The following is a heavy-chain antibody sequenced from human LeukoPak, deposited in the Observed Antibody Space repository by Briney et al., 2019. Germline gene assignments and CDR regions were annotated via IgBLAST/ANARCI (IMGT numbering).Heavy chain of an antibody. CDR2: IIGSGGTT. CDR3: AKDDRLLRFLH. Sequence: GGSLRLSCAASGSSFSNYGMNWVRQAPGKGLEWVSGIIGSGGTTYYADSVKGRFTISRDNSKNTVYLQINNLRDEDTAVYYCAKDDRLLRFLHWGQGTLVTVSS. CDR1: GSSFSNYG. J-gene: IGHJ4*02. V-gene: IGHV3-23*01. D-gene: IGHD3-16*01.